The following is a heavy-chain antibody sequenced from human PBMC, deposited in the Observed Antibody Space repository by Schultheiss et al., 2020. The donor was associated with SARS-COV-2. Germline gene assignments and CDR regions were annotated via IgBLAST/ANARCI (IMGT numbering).Heavy chain of an antibody. Sequence: ASVKVSCKAAGYTFSNFGFAWVRQAPGQGLEWMGWISAYNGNTKNAQTLQDRVTMTTDTPTSTAYMEMRSLISDDTAVYYCVRDRGYSRTVHDYYEGMDVWGQGTTVTVSS. V-gene: IGHV1-18*01. J-gene: IGHJ6*02. CDR1: GYTFSNFG. D-gene: IGHD6-13*01. CDR2: ISAYNGNT. CDR3: VRDRGYSRTVHDYYEGMDV.